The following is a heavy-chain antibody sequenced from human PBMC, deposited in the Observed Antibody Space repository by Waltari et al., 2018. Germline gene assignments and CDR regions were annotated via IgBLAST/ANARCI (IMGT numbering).Heavy chain of an antibody. CDR3: ARGVRYFDY. V-gene: IGHV4-39*07. Sequence: QLQLQESGPGLVKPSETLSLTCTVSGGSISSSSYYWGWIRQPPGKGLAWIGSIYYSGSTYYNPSLKSRVTISVDTSKNQFSLKLSSVTAADTAVYYCARGVRYFDYWGQGTLVTVSS. CDR2: IYYSGST. J-gene: IGHJ4*02. CDR1: GGSISSSSYY.